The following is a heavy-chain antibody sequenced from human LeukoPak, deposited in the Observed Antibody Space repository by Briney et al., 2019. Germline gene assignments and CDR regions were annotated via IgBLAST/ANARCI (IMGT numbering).Heavy chain of an antibody. CDR3: ARRLGGYNY. CDR2: IYYSGSP. CDR1: GGSISSYY. Sequence: SETLSLTCTVSGGSISSYYWSWIRQPPGKGLGWIGYIYYSGSPNYNPSLKSRVNMSVDTSKNQFSLKLSTVTAADTAVYYCARRLGGYNYWGQGTLVTVSS. D-gene: IGHD5-12*01. J-gene: IGHJ4*02. V-gene: IGHV4-59*08.